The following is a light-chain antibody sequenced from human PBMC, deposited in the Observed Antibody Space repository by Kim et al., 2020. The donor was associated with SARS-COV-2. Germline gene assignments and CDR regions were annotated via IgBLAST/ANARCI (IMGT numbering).Light chain of an antibody. Sequence: SPGERATLSCRASQSIYSSLAWYQQKPGQAPRLLIYGASIRTTGIPARFSGSGSGTEFTLTISSLQSEDFAVYYCQQYSNWPPLTFGGGTKVDIK. J-gene: IGKJ4*01. V-gene: IGKV3-15*01. CDR2: GAS. CDR1: QSIYSS. CDR3: QQYSNWPPLT.